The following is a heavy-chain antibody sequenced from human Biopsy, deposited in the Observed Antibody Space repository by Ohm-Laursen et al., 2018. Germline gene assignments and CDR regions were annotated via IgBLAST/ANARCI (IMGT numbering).Heavy chain of an antibody. Sequence: ASVKVSCKASGYMFYSYGVSWVRLAPGQEPEWMGWISGYNGNTNYPQSLQGRVTLTTDASSSTAYMELRGLRSDDTAVYYRARDRHHAAGSYAGMDVWGQGTTVTVSS. V-gene: IGHV1-18*01. CDR2: ISGYNGNT. D-gene: IGHD3-10*01. CDR1: GYMFYSYG. CDR3: ARDRHHAAGSYAGMDV. J-gene: IGHJ6*02.